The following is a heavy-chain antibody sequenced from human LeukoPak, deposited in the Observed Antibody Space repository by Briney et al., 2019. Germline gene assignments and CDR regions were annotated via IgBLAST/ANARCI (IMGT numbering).Heavy chain of an antibody. D-gene: IGHD3-22*01. Sequence: ASVKVSCKASGYTFTGYYMHWVRQAPGQGLEWMGIVNPSGGSTSYAQKFQGRVTMTRDTSTSTVYMELSSLRSEDTAVYYCARDGSGGIVVVIFDYWGQGTLVTVSS. V-gene: IGHV1-46*01. CDR3: ARDGSGGIVVVIFDY. CDR2: VNPSGGST. J-gene: IGHJ4*02. CDR1: GYTFTGYY.